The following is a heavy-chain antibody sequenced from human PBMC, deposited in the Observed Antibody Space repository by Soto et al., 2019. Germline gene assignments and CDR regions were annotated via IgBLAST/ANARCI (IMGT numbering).Heavy chain of an antibody. CDR1: GFTVSNNY. CDR2: IYSDGST. CDR3: ARGSSNSLNY. V-gene: IGHV3-66*01. Sequence: EVQLVEFGGGLVQPGGSLRLSCAASGFTVSNNYINWVRQAPGKGLEWVSVIYSDGSTYHADSVKGRFTVSRDNSKNILYLQMNSLRAEDMAVYYCARGSSNSLNYWGQGTLVTVSS. J-gene: IGHJ4*02. D-gene: IGHD1-1*01.